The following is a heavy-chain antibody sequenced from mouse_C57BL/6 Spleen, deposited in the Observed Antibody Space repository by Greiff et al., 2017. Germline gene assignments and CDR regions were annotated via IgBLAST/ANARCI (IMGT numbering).Heavy chain of an antibody. CDR2: IDPANGNT. CDR1: GFTIKNTY. V-gene: IGHV14-3*01. CDR3: ARSDGCSYFDG. Sequence: EVQLQQSVAELVRPGASVKLSCKASGFTIKNTYMHWVKQRPEQGLEWIGRIDPANGNTNYDPKFQGKATITADTSSNTAYLQLSSLTSEDTAVYYCARSDGCSYFDGWGTGTTVTVSS. J-gene: IGHJ1*03. D-gene: IGHD1-1*01.